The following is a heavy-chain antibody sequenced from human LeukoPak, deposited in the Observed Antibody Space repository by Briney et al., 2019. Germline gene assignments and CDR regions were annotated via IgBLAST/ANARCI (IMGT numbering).Heavy chain of an antibody. CDR1: GFSFSKYA. D-gene: IGHD2/OR15-2a*01. J-gene: IGHJ4*02. CDR3: ARMKVIKGASLDY. Sequence: GGPLRLSCAASGFSFSKYAMRWVRPAPGKGLEGVAVISFDETKKYNAASVKCLFTISKDNSNNSLFLQMNSLKIEDTALYFCARMKVIKGASLDYWGQGSLVTVSS. CDR2: ISFDETKK. V-gene: IGHV3-30-3*01.